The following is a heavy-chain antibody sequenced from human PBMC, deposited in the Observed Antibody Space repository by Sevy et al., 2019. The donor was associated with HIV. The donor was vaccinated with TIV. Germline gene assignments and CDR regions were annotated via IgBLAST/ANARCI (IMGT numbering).Heavy chain of an antibody. V-gene: IGHV3-11*01. J-gene: IGHJ4*02. CDR1: GFTFSDYY. Sequence: LSLTCAASGFTFSDYYMSWIRQAPGKGLEWVSYISSSGSNIYYADSVKGRFTVSRDNAKNSMYLQMNSLRAEDTALYYCARDLHRGLSGSTSGYWGQGTLVTVSS. CDR3: ARDLHRGLSGSTSGY. D-gene: IGHD3-3*01. CDR2: ISSSGSNI.